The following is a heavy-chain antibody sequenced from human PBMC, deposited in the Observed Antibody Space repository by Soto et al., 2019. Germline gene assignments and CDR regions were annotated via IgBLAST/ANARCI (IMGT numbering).Heavy chain of an antibody. J-gene: IGHJ4*02. CDR1: AFTFSNYA. D-gene: IGHD6-19*01. Sequence: EVQLLESGGGLVQPGGSLRLSCAASAFTFSNYAMSWIRQAPGKGLEWVSTISGSGGSTYYADSVKGRFTISRDNSKNTLYLQMNSLRAEDTAIYYCARSDNRDRSGWYLSKYYFDYWGQGTLVTVSS. CDR2: ISGSGGST. V-gene: IGHV3-23*01. CDR3: ARSDNRDRSGWYLSKYYFDY.